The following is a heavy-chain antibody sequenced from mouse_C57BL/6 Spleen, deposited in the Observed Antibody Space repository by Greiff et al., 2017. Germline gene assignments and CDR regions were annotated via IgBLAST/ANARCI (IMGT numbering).Heavy chain of an antibody. CDR3: ARPLYYGNLYYAMDY. Sequence: VQLQQPGAELVKPGASVKLSCKASGYTFTSYWMQWVKQRPGQGLEWIGEIDPSDSYTNSNQKFKGKATLTVDTSSSTAYMQLSSLTSEDSAVYYCARPLYYGNLYYAMDYWGQGTSVTVSS. CDR2: IDPSDSYT. D-gene: IGHD2-1*01. J-gene: IGHJ4*01. CDR1: GYTFTSYW. V-gene: IGHV1-50*01.